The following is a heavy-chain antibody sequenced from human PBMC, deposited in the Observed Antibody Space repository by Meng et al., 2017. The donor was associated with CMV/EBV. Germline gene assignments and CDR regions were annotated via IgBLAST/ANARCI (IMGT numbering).Heavy chain of an antibody. CDR1: GVTFSSDA. D-gene: IGHD4-17*01. CDR2: ISYDGSNK. Sequence: LESGGGWVQPGMACGLSCAASGVTFSSDAMHGVRQAPGKVREWVAVISYDGSNKYYADSVKGRFTISRDNSKNTLYLQMNSLRAEDTAVYYCARDRGDYLYYFDYWGQGTLVTVSS. J-gene: IGHJ4*02. CDR3: ARDRGDYLYYFDY. V-gene: IGHV3-30-3*01.